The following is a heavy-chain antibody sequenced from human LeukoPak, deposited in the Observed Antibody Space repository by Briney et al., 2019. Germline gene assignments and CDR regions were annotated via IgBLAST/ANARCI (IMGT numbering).Heavy chain of an antibody. J-gene: IGHJ4*02. CDR1: GGSISSYY. CDR2: ISTSGST. D-gene: IGHD4-17*01. CDR3: ARSYGVYYFDY. Sequence: SEALSLTCTVSGGSISSYYWSWIRQPAGKGLESIGHISTSGSTNYNPSLKSRVTMSVDTSKNQFSLKLSSVTAADTAVYYCARSYGVYYFDYWGQGTLVTVSS. V-gene: IGHV4-4*07.